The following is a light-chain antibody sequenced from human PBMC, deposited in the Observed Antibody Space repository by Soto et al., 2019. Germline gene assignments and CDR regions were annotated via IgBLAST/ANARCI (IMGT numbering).Light chain of an antibody. CDR2: GAS. Sequence: EIVLTQSPVTLSLSSGERATISCRASQSVSSSYLAWYQQKPGQAPRLLIYGASSRATGIPDRFSGSGSGTDFILTISRLESEDFAMYYCQQYGSSPGPFGQGTKVEIK. V-gene: IGKV3-20*01. CDR3: QQYGSSPGP. J-gene: IGKJ1*01. CDR1: QSVSSSY.